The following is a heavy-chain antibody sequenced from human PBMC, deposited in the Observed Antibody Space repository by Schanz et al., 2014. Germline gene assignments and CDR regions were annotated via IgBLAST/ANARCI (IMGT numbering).Heavy chain of an antibody. CDR1: GGSISGYY. Sequence: QVQLQESGPGLEKPSETLSLTCTVSGGSISGYYWTWVRQSPGKGLEWIGYIYSSGSTNYNPSLRSRVAMSVDRSNNQFSLRLSSVTAEDTAVYYCARLGSPHCATSDCHHDWFGPWGQGTLVTVSS. D-gene: IGHD1-26*01. CDR3: ARLGSPHCATSDCHHDWFGP. J-gene: IGHJ5*02. CDR2: IYSSGST. V-gene: IGHV4-59*08.